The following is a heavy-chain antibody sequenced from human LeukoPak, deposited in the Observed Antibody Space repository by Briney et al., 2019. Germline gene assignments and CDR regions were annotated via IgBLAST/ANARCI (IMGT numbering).Heavy chain of an antibody. CDR1: GFTFSSYG. V-gene: IGHV3-30*18. J-gene: IGHJ6*04. CDR3: AKDRRGAAAGTDGDYYYGMDV. Sequence: GGSLRLSCAASGFTFSSYGMHWVRQAPGKGLEWVAVISYDGSNKYYADSVKGRFTISRDNSKNTLYLQMNSLRAEDTAVYYCAKDRRGAAAGTDGDYYYGMDVWGEGTTVTVSS. D-gene: IGHD6-13*01. CDR2: ISYDGSNK.